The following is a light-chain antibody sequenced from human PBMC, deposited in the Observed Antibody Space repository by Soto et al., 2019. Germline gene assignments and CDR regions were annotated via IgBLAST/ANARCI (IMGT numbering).Light chain of an antibody. CDR3: QQTYSTPRGA. CDR2: AAS. Sequence: DIQMTQSPSSLSASVGDRVTITCRASESISNNLNWYQQKPGKAPKLLIYAASTLQSGVPSRFSGGGSGTDFTLTIGSLQPEDFTTYYCQQTYSTPRGAFGQGTNVEIK. J-gene: IGKJ1*01. V-gene: IGKV1-39*01. CDR1: ESISNN.